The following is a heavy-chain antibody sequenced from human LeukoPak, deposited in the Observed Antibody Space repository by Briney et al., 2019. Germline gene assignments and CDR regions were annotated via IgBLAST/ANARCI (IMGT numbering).Heavy chain of an antibody. D-gene: IGHD3-22*01. Sequence: PGGSLRLSCAASGFTFSSYWMSWVRQAPGKGLEWVANIKQDGSEKYYVDSVKGRFTISRDNAKNSLYLQMNGLRAEDTAVYYCARDGITMIGPRRYWGQGTLVTVSS. V-gene: IGHV3-7*01. CDR3: ARDGITMIGPRRY. J-gene: IGHJ4*02. CDR2: IKQDGSEK. CDR1: GFTFSSYW.